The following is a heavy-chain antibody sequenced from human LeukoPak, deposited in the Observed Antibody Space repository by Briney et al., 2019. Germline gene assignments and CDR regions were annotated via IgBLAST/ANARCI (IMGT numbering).Heavy chain of an antibody. D-gene: IGHD1-26*01. V-gene: IGHV4-39*01. CDR3: ARRSDSGSDDGEDYFDY. CDR1: GGSINSGTFY. Sequence: SETLSLTCTVSGGSINSGTFYWGWIRQPPGKGLEWIGSMYYDGSSYYNPSLKSRVTTSVDTSKDQFSLKLTSVTAADTAVYFCARRSDSGSDDGEDYFDYWGQGTLVTVSS. CDR2: MYYDGSS. J-gene: IGHJ4*02.